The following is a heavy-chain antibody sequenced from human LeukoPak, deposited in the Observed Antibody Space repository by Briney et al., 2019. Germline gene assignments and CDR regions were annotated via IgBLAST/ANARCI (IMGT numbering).Heavy chain of an antibody. D-gene: IGHD1-14*01. CDR3: ARVYSINYYYYYMDV. J-gene: IGHJ6*03. Sequence: SETLSLTCTVSGGSISSYYWSWTRQPAGKGLEWIGRIYTSGSTNYNPSLKSRVTMSVDTSKNQFSLKLSSVTAADTAVYYCARVYSINYYYYYMDVWGKGTTVTVSS. CDR2: IYTSGST. V-gene: IGHV4-4*07. CDR1: GGSISSYY.